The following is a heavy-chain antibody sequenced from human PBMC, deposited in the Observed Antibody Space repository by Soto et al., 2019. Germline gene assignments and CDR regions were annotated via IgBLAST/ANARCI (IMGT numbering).Heavy chain of an antibody. J-gene: IGHJ4*02. V-gene: IGHV6-1*01. CDR3: AREGIVGATYYFDY. D-gene: IGHD1-26*01. CDR1: GDSVSRDSTA. CDR2: TYYRSKWYN. Sequence: PSQTISLTCALWGDSVSRDSTASHFVPQPKSRGLEWLGRTYYRSKWYNDYAVSVKSRITINPDTSKNQFSLQLNSVTPEDTAVYYCAREGIVGATYYFDYWGQGTLVTVSS.